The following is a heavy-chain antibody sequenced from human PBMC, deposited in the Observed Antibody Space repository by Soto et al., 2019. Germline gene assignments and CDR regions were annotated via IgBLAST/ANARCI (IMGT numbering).Heavy chain of an antibody. CDR2: ISYDGSNK. Sequence: VQLLESGGGLVQPGGSLRLSCAASGFTFSSYGMHWVRQAPGKGLEWVAVISYDGSNKYYADSVKGRFTISRDNSKNTLYLQMNSLRAEDTAVYYCAKVSSGWSDYWGQGTLVTVSS. V-gene: IGHV3-30*18. CDR3: AKVSSGWSDY. J-gene: IGHJ4*02. CDR1: GFTFSSYG. D-gene: IGHD6-19*01.